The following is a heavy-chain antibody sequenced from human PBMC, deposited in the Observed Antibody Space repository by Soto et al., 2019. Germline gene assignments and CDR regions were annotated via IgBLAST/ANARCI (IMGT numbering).Heavy chain of an antibody. V-gene: IGHV4-34*01. CDR1: GGSFSGYY. D-gene: IGHD4-17*01. CDR2: INHSGST. CDR3: ASPDDYGDYDHAFDI. Sequence: QVQLQQWGAGLLKPSETLSLTCAVYGGSFSGYYWSWIRQPPGKGLEWIGEINHSGSTNYNPSLKSRVTISVDTSKNQFSLKLSSVTAADTAVYYCASPDDYGDYDHAFDIWGQWTMVTVSS. J-gene: IGHJ3*02.